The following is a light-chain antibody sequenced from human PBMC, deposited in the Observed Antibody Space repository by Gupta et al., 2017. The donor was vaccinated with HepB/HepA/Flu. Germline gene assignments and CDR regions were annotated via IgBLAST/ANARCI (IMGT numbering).Light chain of an antibody. CDR3: QQYLGTATYT. V-gene: IGKV4-1*01. CDR1: QSILYSSDNKNY. Sequence: IVMTQSPDSLAVSLGERATINCKSSQSILYSSDNKNYLAWYQQKPGQPPKLLFYWASTRESGVPDRFTGSGSGTDFTLTVTSLQAEDVAVYYSQQYLGTATYTFGGGTKVEIK. J-gene: IGKJ4*01. CDR2: WAS.